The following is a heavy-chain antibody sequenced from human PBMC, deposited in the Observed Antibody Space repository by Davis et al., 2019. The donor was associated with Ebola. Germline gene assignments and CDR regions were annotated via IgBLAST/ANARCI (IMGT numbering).Heavy chain of an antibody. J-gene: IGHJ5*02. CDR2: INHSGST. CDR1: GGSFSGYY. D-gene: IGHD1-1*01. CDR3: ASGRGNWSGWFDP. V-gene: IGHV4-34*01. Sequence: SETLSLTCAVYGGSFSGYYWSWIRQPPGKGLEWIGEINHSGSTNYNPSLKSRVTISVDTSKNQFSLKLSSVTAADTAVYYCASGRGNWSGWFDPWGQGTLVTVSS.